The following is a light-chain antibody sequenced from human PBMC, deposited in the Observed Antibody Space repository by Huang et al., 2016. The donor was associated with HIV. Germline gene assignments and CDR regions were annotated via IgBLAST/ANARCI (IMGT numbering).Light chain of an antibody. J-gene: IGKJ2*01. CDR2: GAS. CDR3: QQYNNWPRT. CDR1: QDVSSN. V-gene: IGKV3-15*01. Sequence: VMTPSPDILSESPGETASLSCRASQDVSSNLAWYRHKPGQAPSLLIYGASTMVSGIPSRFSGSGSGIAFTLTISSVQSEDFAVYFCQQYNNWPRTFGQGTKLEIK.